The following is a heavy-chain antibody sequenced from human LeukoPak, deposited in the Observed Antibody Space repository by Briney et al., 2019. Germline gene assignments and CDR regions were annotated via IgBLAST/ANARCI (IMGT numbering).Heavy chain of an antibody. D-gene: IGHD4-17*01. CDR1: GGSFSGYY. Sequence: TSETLSLTCAVYGGSFSGYYWSWIRQPPGKGLEWIGEINHSGSTNYNPSLKSRVTISVDTSKNQFSLKLSSVTAADTAVYYCARDHPGVDGDYVGSAFDIWGQGTMVTVSS. CDR2: INHSGST. CDR3: ARDHPGVDGDYVGSAFDI. V-gene: IGHV4-34*01. J-gene: IGHJ3*02.